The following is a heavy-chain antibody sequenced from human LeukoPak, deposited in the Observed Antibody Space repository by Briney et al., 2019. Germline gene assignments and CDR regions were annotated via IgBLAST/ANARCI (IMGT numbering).Heavy chain of an antibody. D-gene: IGHD3-22*01. V-gene: IGHV1-24*01. CDR2: FDPEDGET. J-gene: IGHJ4*02. CDR1: GYTLTELS. Sequence: ASVKVSCKVSGYTLTELSMHWVRQAPGKGLERMGGFDPEDGETIYAQKFQGRVTMTEDTSTDTAYMELSSLRSEDTAVYYCATLKDTSGYYSYWGQGTLVTVSS. CDR3: ATLKDTSGYYSY.